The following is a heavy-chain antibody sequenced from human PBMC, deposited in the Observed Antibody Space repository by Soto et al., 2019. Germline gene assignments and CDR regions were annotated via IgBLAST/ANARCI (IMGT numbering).Heavy chain of an antibody. CDR2: IFYLGSS. CDR3: ARHSLALRKNNWFDP. CDR1: GDSIISSVFY. V-gene: IGHV4-39*01. Sequence: SGTLSLTCTVSGDSIISSVFYWGWARQPPGKGLEWIGSIFYLGSSYYNPSLKSRVTMSVDTSKNQFSLRLRSVTAADTALYFCARHSLALRKNNWFDPWGQGIMVTVSS. J-gene: IGHJ5*02. D-gene: IGHD3-3*02.